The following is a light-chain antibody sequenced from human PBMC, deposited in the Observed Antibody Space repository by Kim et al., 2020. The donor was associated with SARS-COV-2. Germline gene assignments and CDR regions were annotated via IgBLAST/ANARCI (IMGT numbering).Light chain of an antibody. CDR1: QSVSTD. J-gene: IGKJ5*01. V-gene: IGKV3D-15*01. CDR2: GAS. Sequence: EVVMTQSPATRSVSPGERATLSCRASQSVSTDLAWYQQKSGQAPRLLIYGASTRATGIPARFSGSGSGTEFTLTISGLQSEDLAVYYCQQYKNWPPITFGQGTRLEIK. CDR3: QQYKNWPPIT.